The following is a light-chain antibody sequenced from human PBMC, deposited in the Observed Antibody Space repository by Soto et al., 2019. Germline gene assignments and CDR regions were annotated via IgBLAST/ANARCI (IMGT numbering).Light chain of an antibody. J-gene: IGLJ1*01. V-gene: IGLV2-14*01. CDR2: DVS. Sequence: QSALTQPASVSGSPGQSITISCTGTSSYVGGYNYVSWYQQHPGKAPKLMIYDVSNRPSGVSNRFSGSKSGNTASLTISGLQAEDEADYYCSSYTSSSTLVVFGTGTKLTVL. CDR1: SSYVGGYNY. CDR3: SSYTSSSTLVV.